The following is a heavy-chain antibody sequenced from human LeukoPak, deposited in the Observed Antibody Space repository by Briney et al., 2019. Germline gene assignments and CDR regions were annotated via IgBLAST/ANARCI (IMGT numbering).Heavy chain of an antibody. D-gene: IGHD6-19*01. Sequence: GGSLRLSCAASGFTFSDYYMTWIRQAPGKGLEWVSYISGNSIYTNYADSVKGRFTISRDNARNSLYLQMNSLRAEDTAVYYCARVAFGGYSSDWYFFDYWGQGTLVTVSS. CDR3: ARVAFGGYSSDWYFFDY. CDR1: GFTFSDYY. V-gene: IGHV3-11*05. J-gene: IGHJ4*02. CDR2: ISGNSIYT.